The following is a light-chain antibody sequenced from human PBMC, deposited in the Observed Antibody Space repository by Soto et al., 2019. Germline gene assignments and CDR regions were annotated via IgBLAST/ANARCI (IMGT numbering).Light chain of an antibody. CDR3: SSYTSSSTYV. CDR1: SSDVGGYNY. CDR2: EVS. J-gene: IGLJ1*01. V-gene: IGLV2-14*01. Sequence: QSVLTQPASVSGPPGQSITISCTGTSSDVGGYNYVSWYQQHPGKAPKLMIYEVSNRPSGVSNRFSGSKSGNTASLTISGLQAEDEADYYCSSYTSSSTYVFGTGTKVTDL.